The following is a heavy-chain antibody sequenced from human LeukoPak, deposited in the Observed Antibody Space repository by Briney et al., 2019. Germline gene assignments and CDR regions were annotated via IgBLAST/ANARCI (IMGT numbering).Heavy chain of an antibody. D-gene: IGHD2-21*01. V-gene: IGHV4-59*08. CDR2: IYYSGST. J-gene: IGHJ4*02. CDR1: GVSISNDY. Sequence: SETLSLTCTVSGVSISNDYLGWIRQPPGKGLEWVGYIYYSGSTDYNPSLRSRTTRSVDTSNNRFSLKFNSMTGTDTADDYCSRLFCGGGASYDHFHYWGQGTLVTVSS. CDR3: SRLFCGGGASYDHFHY.